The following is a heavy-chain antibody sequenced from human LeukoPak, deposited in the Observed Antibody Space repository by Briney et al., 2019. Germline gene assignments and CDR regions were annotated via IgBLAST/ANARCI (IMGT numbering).Heavy chain of an antibody. D-gene: IGHD1-7*01. CDR1: GFIFSSYA. Sequence: PGGSLRLSCAASGFIFSSYAMSWVRQAPGKGLEWVSSISGSGGSTYYADSVKGRFTISRDNSKNTLYLQMNSLRGEDTAVYYCAKDREGTIADYFDYWGQGTLVTVSS. V-gene: IGHV3-23*01. CDR2: ISGSGGST. CDR3: AKDREGTIADYFDY. J-gene: IGHJ4*02.